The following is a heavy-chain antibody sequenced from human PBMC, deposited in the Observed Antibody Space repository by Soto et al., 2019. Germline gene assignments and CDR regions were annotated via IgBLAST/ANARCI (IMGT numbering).Heavy chain of an antibody. D-gene: IGHD3-22*01. V-gene: IGHV3-23*01. CDR2: ISGSGGST. CDR1: GFTFSSYA. Sequence: PGGSLRLSCAASGFTFSSYAMSWVRQAPGKGLEWVSAISGSGGSTYYADSVKGRFTISRDNSKNTLYLQMNSLRAEDTAVYYCAKDPYSSGYFCRVVDYWGQGTLVTVSS. CDR3: AKDPYSSGYFCRVVDY. J-gene: IGHJ4*02.